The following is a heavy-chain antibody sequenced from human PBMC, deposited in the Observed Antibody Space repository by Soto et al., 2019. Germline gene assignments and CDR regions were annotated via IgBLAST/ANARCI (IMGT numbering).Heavy chain of an antibody. CDR3: AKNARAYCTNGVCYDAFDI. CDR2: ISWNSGSI. CDR1: GFTFDDYA. J-gene: IGHJ3*02. V-gene: IGHV3-9*01. Sequence: GGSLRLSCAASGFTFDDYAMHWVRQAPGKGLEWVSGISWNSGSIGYADSVKGRFTISRDNAKNSLYLQMNSLRAEDTALYYCAKNARAYCTNGVCYDAFDIWGQGTMVTVSS. D-gene: IGHD2-8*01.